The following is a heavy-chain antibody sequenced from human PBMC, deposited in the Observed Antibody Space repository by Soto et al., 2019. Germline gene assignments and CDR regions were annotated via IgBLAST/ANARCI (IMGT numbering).Heavy chain of an antibody. D-gene: IGHD3-22*01. CDR1: CYSFTSYW. V-gene: IGHV5-51*01. CDR3: ARGPPYYYDSSGPFDY. J-gene: IGHJ4*02. CDR2: IYPGDSDT. Sequence: GESLKISCKGSCYSFTSYWIGWVRQMPGKGLGWMGIIYPGDSDTRYSPSFQGQVTISADKSISTAYLQWSSLKASDTAMYYCARGPPYYYDSSGPFDYWGQGTLVTVSS.